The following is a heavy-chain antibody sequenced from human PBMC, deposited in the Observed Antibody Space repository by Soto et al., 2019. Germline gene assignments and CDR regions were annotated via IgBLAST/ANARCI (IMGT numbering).Heavy chain of an antibody. D-gene: IGHD2-15*01. Sequence: EVQLVESGGDLVQPGGSLRLSCAVSEFTFRNDWMTWVRQAPGKGLAWVANINEQGSETYYVDSVKGRFIISRDNAKSSLFLQLNSLRAEATAVYYCATHSGFRRDYCGQGTLVTYSS. CDR1: EFTFRNDW. CDR3: ATHSGFRRDY. J-gene: IGHJ4*02. CDR2: INEQGSET. V-gene: IGHV3-7*02.